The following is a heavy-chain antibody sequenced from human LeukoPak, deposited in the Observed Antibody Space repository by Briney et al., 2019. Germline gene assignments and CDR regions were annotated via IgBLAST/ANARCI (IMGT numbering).Heavy chain of an antibody. J-gene: IGHJ3*02. CDR2: ISNSGRNI. D-gene: IGHD1-1*01. V-gene: IGHV3-48*03. CDR3: ARVGWNADAFDI. CDR1: GCVFSSFE. Sequence: PEAPLRLSCAASGCVFSSFEMKWVRQAPETGLEWLSYISNSGRNIYYADSVKGRFTISRDNAKNSLYLQMNSLRAEDTAVYYCARVGWNADAFDIWGQGTMVTVSS.